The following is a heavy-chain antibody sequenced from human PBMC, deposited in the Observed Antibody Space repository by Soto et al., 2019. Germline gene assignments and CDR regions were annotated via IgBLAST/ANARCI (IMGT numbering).Heavy chain of an antibody. V-gene: IGHV1-3*01. J-gene: IGHJ4*02. CDR3: AREPATAKPEGVDF. CDR2: INAGNGNT. CDR1: GYTFTSYA. D-gene: IGHD1-1*01. Sequence: ASVKVSCKASGYTFTSYAMHWVRQAPGQRLEWMGWINAGNGNTKYSQKFQGRVTITRDTSASTAYMELSSLRSEDTAVYYCAREPATAKPEGVDFWGQGTLVTVSS.